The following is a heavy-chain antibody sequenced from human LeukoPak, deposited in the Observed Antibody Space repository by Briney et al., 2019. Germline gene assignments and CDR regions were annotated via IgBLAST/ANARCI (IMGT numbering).Heavy chain of an antibody. CDR3: AKVRPRRIAAAGCFDY. J-gene: IGHJ4*02. V-gene: IGHV3-9*03. Sequence: PTGGSLRLSCAASGFTFDDYAMHWVRQAPGKGLEWVSGISWNSGSIGYADSVKGRFTISRDNAKNSLYLQMNSLRAEDMALYYCAKVRPRRIAAAGCFDYWGQGTLVTVSS. D-gene: IGHD6-13*01. CDR1: GFTFDDYA. CDR2: ISWNSGSI.